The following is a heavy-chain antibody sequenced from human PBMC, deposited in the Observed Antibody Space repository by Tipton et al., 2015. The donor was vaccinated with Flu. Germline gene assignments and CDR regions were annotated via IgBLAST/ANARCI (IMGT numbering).Heavy chain of an antibody. J-gene: IGHJ3*02. CDR2: ISAYNGNT. V-gene: IGHV1-18*04. CDR3: ARAPYCSSTSCYGGNGAFDI. Sequence: QLVQSGAEVKKPGASVKVSCKASGYTFTSYGISWVRQAPGQGLEWMGWISAYNGNTNYAQKLQGRVTMTTDTSTSTAYMELRSLRSDDTAVYYCARAPYCSSTSCYGGNGAFDIWGQGTMVTVSS. CDR1: GYTFTSYG. D-gene: IGHD2-2*01.